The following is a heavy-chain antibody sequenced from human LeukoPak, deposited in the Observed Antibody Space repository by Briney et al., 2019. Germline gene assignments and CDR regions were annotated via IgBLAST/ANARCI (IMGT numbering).Heavy chain of an antibody. J-gene: IGHJ4*02. CDR2: IWSDGNNK. D-gene: IGHD2-21*02. CDR1: GFSFSNYG. CDR3: ARNTYCGGDCYWFDY. Sequence: GGSLRLSCAASGFSFSNYGMHWVRQAPGKGLEWVAVIWSDGNNKYYADSVKGRFTISRDSSKNTLYLQMNSLRAEDTAVYYCARNTYCGGDCYWFDYWGQGTLVTVSS. V-gene: IGHV3-33*01.